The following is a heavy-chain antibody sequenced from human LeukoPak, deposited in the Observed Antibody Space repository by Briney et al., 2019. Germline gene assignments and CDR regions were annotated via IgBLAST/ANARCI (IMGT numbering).Heavy chain of an antibody. CDR1: GFTVSSYS. V-gene: IGHV3-21*01. D-gene: IGHD2-21*01. CDR3: VRDVPIPYWNFDL. J-gene: IGHJ2*01. Sequence: GGPLRLSCAASGFTVSSYSMNWVRQAPGKGLEWVSSISSSSSYIYYADSVKGRFTISRDNAKNSLYLQMNSLRAEDTAVYYCVRDVPIPYWNFDLWGRGTLVTVSS. CDR2: ISSSSSYI.